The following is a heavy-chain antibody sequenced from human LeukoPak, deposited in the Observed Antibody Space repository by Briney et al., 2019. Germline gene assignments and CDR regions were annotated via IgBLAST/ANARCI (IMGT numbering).Heavy chain of an antibody. CDR2: MNPNTGNT. D-gene: IGHD4-11*01. Sequence: ASVKVSCKASGYTFTSFDINWVRQATGQGLEWMGWMNPNTGNTGHAQNFQGRVTITWSTSISTAYMELSSLTSEDTAVYYCARVGYSNSYDYWGQGTPVTVSS. V-gene: IGHV1-8*01. CDR1: GYTFTSFD. CDR3: ARVGYSNSYDY. J-gene: IGHJ4*02.